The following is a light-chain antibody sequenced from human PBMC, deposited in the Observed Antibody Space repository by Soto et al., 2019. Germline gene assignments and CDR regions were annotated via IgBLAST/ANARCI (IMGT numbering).Light chain of an antibody. CDR1: QTISSW. CDR2: KAS. V-gene: IGKV1-5*03. CDR3: LQHNTYPLT. J-gene: IGKJ4*01. Sequence: DIQMTQSPSTLSGSVGDRVTITCRASQTISSWLAWYQQKPGKAPKLLIYKASTLKSGVPSRFSGSGSGTEFTLAISSLQPDDFATYFCLQHNTYPLTFGGGTKVDIK.